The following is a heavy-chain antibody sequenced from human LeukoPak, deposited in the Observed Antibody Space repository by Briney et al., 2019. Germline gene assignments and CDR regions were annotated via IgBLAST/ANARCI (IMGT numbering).Heavy chain of an antibody. CDR1: GYTFTGYY. CDR3: ARGGSRSSGAFDI. V-gene: IGHV1-2*02. Sequence: ASVTVSCKASGYTFTGYYMHWVRQAPGQGLEWMGWINPNSGGTNYAQAFQGRVTMTRDTSISTAYMELSRLRFDDTAVYYCARGGSRSSGAFDIWGQGTMVTVSS. CDR2: INPNSGGT. J-gene: IGHJ3*02. D-gene: IGHD6-13*01.